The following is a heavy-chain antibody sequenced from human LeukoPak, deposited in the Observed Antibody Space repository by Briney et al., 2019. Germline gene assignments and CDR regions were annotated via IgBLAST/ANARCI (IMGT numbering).Heavy chain of an antibody. Sequence: SETLSLTCTVSGGSISSGDYYWSWIRQPPGKGLEWIGYIYYSGSTNYNPSLKSRVTISVDTSKNQFSLKLSSVTAADTAVYYCARVLGYSSSWYWARHAFDIWGQGTMVTVSS. J-gene: IGHJ3*02. D-gene: IGHD6-13*01. CDR2: IYYSGST. V-gene: IGHV4-30-4*01. CDR3: ARVLGYSSSWYWARHAFDI. CDR1: GGSISSGDYY.